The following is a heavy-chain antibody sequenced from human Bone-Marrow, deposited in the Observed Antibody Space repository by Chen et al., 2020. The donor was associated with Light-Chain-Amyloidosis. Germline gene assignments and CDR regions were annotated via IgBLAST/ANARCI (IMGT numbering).Heavy chain of an antibody. V-gene: IGHV3-30*03. Sequence: QVQLVESGGGVLQPGTSLRLSCVAPGFAFSSHGMHWVRQAPGKGLEWVAIISADADTKNYGDSVKGRFTISRDNSKNTLYLQMSSLGPEDTAVYYCVRVGADDYTWGTPYFDYWGQGTLVTVSS. D-gene: IGHD3-16*01. CDR1: GFAFSSHG. CDR3: VRVGADDYTWGTPYFDY. J-gene: IGHJ4*02. CDR2: ISADADTK.